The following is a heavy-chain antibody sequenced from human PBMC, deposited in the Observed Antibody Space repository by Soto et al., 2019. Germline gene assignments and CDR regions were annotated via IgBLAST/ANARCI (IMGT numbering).Heavy chain of an antibody. CDR2: ISYDGSNK. CDR3: ARDWDEYSSSSSPLFDY. Sequence: GGSLRLSCAASGFTFSSYAMHWVRQAPGKGLEWVAVISYDGSNKYYADSVKGRFTISRDNSKNTLYLQMNSLRAEDTAVYYCARDWDEYSSSSSPLFDYWGQGTLVTV. V-gene: IGHV3-30-3*01. D-gene: IGHD6-6*01. J-gene: IGHJ4*02. CDR1: GFTFSSYA.